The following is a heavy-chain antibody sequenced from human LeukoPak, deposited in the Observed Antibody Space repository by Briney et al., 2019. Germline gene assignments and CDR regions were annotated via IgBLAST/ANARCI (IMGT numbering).Heavy chain of an antibody. V-gene: IGHV3-7*01. D-gene: IGHD1-1*01. CDR3: VRGGWVLDY. CDR1: GFTFTRFW. CDR2: IKEDGTEK. Sequence: GGSLRLSCAASGFTFTRFWMAWVRQAPGKGLQWVAHIKEDGTEKYYLDSVKGRFTIAKDDAKTSLFLQMNSLTAEDTALYYCVRGGWVLDYWGQGAPVTVSS. J-gene: IGHJ4*02.